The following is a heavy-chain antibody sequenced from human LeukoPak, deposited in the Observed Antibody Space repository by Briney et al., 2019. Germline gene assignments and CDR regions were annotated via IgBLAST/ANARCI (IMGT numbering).Heavy chain of an antibody. V-gene: IGHV1-18*01. CDR3: ARDPSLDI. CDR2: ISAYNGNT. Sequence: ASVKVSCKASGYTFTSYGISWVRQAPGQGLEWMGWISAYNGNTNYAQKFQGRVTMTRDTSISTAYMELSRLRSDDTAVYYCARDPSLDIWGQGTMVTVSS. J-gene: IGHJ3*02. CDR1: GYTFTSYG.